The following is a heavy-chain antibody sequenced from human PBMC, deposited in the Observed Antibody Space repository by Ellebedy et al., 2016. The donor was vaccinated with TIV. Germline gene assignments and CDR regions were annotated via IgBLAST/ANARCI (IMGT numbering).Heavy chain of an antibody. CDR3: AKEWVGAIHFDL. Sequence: GESLKISXAASGFTFSSYAMSWVRQAPGKGLEWVSAISGSGGSTYYADSVKGRFTISRDNSKNTLYLQMNSLRAEDTAVYYCAKEWVGAIHFDLWGRGTLVTVSS. D-gene: IGHD1-26*01. CDR2: ISGSGGST. J-gene: IGHJ2*01. CDR1: GFTFSSYA. V-gene: IGHV3-23*01.